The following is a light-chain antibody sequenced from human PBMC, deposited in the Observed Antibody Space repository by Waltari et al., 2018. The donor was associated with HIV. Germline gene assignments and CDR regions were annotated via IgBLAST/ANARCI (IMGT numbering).Light chain of an antibody. V-gene: IGLV2-8*01. Sequence: QSALTQPPSASGSPGQSVSISCTGASSDLGAFKYVSWYQQHPGKAPKLLIYDVTKRPSGVPDRFSGSKSGNTASLTVSGLQAEDEAHYYCSSYAGSSMSYAFGTGTKVTVL. CDR2: DVT. J-gene: IGLJ1*01. CDR1: SSDLGAFKY. CDR3: SSYAGSSMSYA.